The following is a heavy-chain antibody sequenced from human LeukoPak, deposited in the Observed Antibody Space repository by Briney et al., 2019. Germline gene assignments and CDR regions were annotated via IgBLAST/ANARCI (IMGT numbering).Heavy chain of an antibody. CDR3: ARGGSLRWRRERYYYYMDV. Sequence: SETLSLTCTVSGGSISSSSYYWGWIRQPPGKGLDWIGSIYYSGSTYYNPSLKSRFTISVDTSKNQFSLKLSSVTAADTAVYYCARGGSLRWRRERYYYYMDVWGKGTTVTVSS. CDR2: IYYSGST. J-gene: IGHJ6*03. V-gene: IGHV4-39*07. D-gene: IGHD3-16*01. CDR1: GGSISSSSYY.